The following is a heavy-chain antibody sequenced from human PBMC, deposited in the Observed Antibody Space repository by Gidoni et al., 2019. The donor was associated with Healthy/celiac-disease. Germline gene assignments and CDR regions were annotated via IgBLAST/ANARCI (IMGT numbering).Heavy chain of an antibody. CDR1: GFTFSSYD. V-gene: IGHV3-13*01. CDR3: ARGVIDYDFWSGNKETGDAFDI. Sequence: EVQLVESGGGLVKPGGSLRLSCAASGFTFSSYDMHWVRQATGKGLEWVSAIGTAGDTYYPGSVKGRFTISRENAKNSLYLQMNSLRAGDTAVYYCARGVIDYDFWSGNKETGDAFDIWGQGTMVTVSS. J-gene: IGHJ3*02. CDR2: IGTAGDT. D-gene: IGHD3-3*01.